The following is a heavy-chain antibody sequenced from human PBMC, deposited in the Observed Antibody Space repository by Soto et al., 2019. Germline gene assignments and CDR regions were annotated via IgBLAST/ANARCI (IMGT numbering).Heavy chain of an antibody. CDR1: GGTFSSYA. CDR3: ARLYGEVATVEDY. Sequence: QVQLVQSGAEVKKPGSSVKVSCKASGGTFSSYAVSWVRQAPGQGLEWMGGIIPRFGTANYAQKFQGRVTITADEYTSTAYMELSSLRSEDTAVYYCARLYGEVATVEDYWGQGTLVTVTS. CDR2: IIPRFGTA. V-gene: IGHV1-69*12. D-gene: IGHD5-12*01. J-gene: IGHJ4*02.